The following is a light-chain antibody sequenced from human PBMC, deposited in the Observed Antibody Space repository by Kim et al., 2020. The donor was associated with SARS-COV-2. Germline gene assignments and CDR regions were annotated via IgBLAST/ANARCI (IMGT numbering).Light chain of an antibody. Sequence: QSALTQPASVSGSPGQSITISCTGSSSDVGGYNYVSWYQQHPGKAPQLMIYDVTKRPSGVSNRFSGSKSGKTASLTISGLQAEDEADYFCSSYTSTSTLVFGGGTKLTVL. J-gene: IGLJ3*02. CDR2: DVT. CDR3: SSYTSTSTLV. V-gene: IGLV2-14*01. CDR1: SSDVGGYNY.